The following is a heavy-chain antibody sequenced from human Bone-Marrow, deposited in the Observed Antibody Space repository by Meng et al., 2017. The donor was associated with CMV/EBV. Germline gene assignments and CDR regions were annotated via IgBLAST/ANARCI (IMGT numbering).Heavy chain of an antibody. CDR2: IYRGNSDT. CDR3: ARKVYCSSTSYDKPWFDP. V-gene: IGHV5-51*01. J-gene: IGHJ5*02. Sequence: GESLKISCKGSGYSFTSYWIGWVRQMPGKGLEWMGIIYRGNSDTRYSKSLQGQVTISADKSISTAYLQWSSLKAADTAMYYCARKVYCSSTSYDKPWFDPWGQGTLVTVSS. D-gene: IGHD2-2*01. CDR1: GYSFTSYW.